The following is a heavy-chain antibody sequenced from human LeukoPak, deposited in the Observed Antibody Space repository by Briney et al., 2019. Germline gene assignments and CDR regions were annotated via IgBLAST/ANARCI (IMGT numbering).Heavy chain of an antibody. J-gene: IGHJ4*02. CDR2: ISNSGGNT. CDR1: GFTFNNCA. V-gene: IGHV3-23*01. CDR3: AKVWDSSGYYYYFDY. D-gene: IGHD3-22*01. Sequence: GGSLRLSCAASGFTFNNCAMSWVRQAPGKGLEWVSAISNSGGNTYYADPVKGRFTISRDNSKNILYLQMSSLRAEDTAVYHCAKVWDSSGYYYYFDYWGRGTLVTVSS.